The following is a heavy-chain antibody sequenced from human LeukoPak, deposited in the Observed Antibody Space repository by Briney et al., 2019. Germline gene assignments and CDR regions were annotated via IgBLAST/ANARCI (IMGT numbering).Heavy chain of an antibody. CDR2: TSWNSGSI. J-gene: IGHJ4*02. V-gene: IGHV3-9*01. Sequence: GGSLRLSCAASGFTFDDYAMHWVRQAPGKGLEWVSGTSWNSGSIGYADSVKGRFTISRDNAKNSLYLQMNSLRAEDTAVYYCEAGIGDYWGQGALLTVSS. D-gene: IGHD6-13*01. CDR1: GFTFDDYA. CDR3: EAGIGDY.